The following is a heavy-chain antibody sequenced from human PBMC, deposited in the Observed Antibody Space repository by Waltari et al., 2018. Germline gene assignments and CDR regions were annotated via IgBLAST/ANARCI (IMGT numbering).Heavy chain of an antibody. CDR2: INSNGGT. V-gene: IGHV3-66*04. CDR3: VRHVSGYTRATFDV. J-gene: IGHJ6*02. Sequence: EVRLVESGGGLFQPGRSLRFSWSASGFTVTTNYMSWVRQAPGKGLEWVSLINSNGGTYYADSVKDRFTISRDNSKNTLGLQMNSLRAEDTAVYYCVRHVSGYTRATFDVWGQGTTVTVSS. D-gene: IGHD5-12*01. CDR1: GFTVTTNY.